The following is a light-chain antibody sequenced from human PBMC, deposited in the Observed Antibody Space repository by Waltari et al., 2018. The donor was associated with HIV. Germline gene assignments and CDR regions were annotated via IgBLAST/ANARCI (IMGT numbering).Light chain of an antibody. CDR2: DVS. CDR3: CSYAGSYGVV. CDR1: NRYVGGFNY. V-gene: IGLV2-11*01. Sequence: QSALTPPRSVSGSPGQAVTISCPGTNRYVGGFNYVSWYQPHPGKAPKLMIYDVSKRPSGVPDRFSGSKSGNTASLTISGLQAEDEADYYCCSYAGSYGVVFGGGTKLTVL. J-gene: IGLJ2*01.